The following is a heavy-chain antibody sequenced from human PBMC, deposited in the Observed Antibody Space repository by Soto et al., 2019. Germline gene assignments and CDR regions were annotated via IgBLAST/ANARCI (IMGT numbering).Heavy chain of an antibody. Sequence: SVKVSCKASGGTFSSYAISWVRQAPGQGLEWMGGIIPIFGTANYAQKFQGRVTITADKSTSTAYMELSSLRSEDTAVYYCARDGDYDILTGYYTGGYYYYGMDVWGQGTTVTVSS. J-gene: IGHJ6*02. CDR2: IIPIFGTA. CDR3: ARDGDYDILTGYYTGGYYYYGMDV. CDR1: GGTFSSYA. D-gene: IGHD3-9*01. V-gene: IGHV1-69*06.